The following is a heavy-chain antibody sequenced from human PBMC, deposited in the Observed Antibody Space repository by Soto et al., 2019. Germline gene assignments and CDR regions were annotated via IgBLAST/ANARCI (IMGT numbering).Heavy chain of an antibody. CDR1: GFSFSTSC. Sequence: GGSLRLSCAASGFSFSTSCMAWVRQPPGKGLEWVSAISPSASDTLYADSVKGRFTNSRDNSQNTLFLQMTSLRADDTAVYYCAKGGYTFAYEWGQGALVTVSS. J-gene: IGHJ4*02. CDR3: AKGGYTFAYE. D-gene: IGHD5-18*01. CDR2: ISPSASDT. V-gene: IGHV3-23*01.